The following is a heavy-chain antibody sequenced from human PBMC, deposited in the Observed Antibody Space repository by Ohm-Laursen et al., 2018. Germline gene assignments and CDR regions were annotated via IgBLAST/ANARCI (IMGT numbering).Heavy chain of an antibody. Sequence: SLRLSCSASGFSISSYWMSWVRQVAGKGLEFVANINPDANERSYVDSVKGRFTTSRDNAKNSLYLQMNSLRAEDTAVYYCARGVTPGLRFESWGQGTLVTVSS. CDR3: ARGVTPGLRFES. D-gene: IGHD5-12*01. CDR2: INPDANER. V-gene: IGHV3-7*01. CDR1: GFSISSYW. J-gene: IGHJ4*02.